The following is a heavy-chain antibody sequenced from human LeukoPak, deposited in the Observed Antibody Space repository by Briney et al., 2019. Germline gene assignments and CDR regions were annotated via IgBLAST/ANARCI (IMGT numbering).Heavy chain of an antibody. V-gene: IGHV1-18*01. J-gene: IGHJ6*02. CDR2: ISAYNGNT. Sequence: ASVKVSCKASGYTFTSYGISWVRQAPGQGLEWMGWISAYNGNTNYAQKLQGRVTMTTDTSTSTAYMELRSLRSDDTAVYYCARARLLLWFGELLLGVGEYYGMDVWGQGTTVTVSS. CDR1: GYTFTSYG. D-gene: IGHD3-10*01. CDR3: ARARLLLWFGELLLGVGEYYGMDV.